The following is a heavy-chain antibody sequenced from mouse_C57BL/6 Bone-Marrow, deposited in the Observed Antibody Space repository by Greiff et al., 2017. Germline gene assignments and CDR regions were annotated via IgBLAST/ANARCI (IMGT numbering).Heavy chain of an antibody. J-gene: IGHJ4*01. CDR3: TREERDYDDAMDY. CDR2: ISSGGDYI. D-gene: IGHD2-4*01. CDR1: GFTFSSYA. V-gene: IGHV5-9-1*02. Sequence: EVKLVESGEGLVKPGGSLKLSCAASGFTFSSYAMSWVRQTPEKRLEWVAYISSGGDYIYYADTVKGRFTISRDNARNTLYLQMSSLKSEDTAMYYCTREERDYDDAMDYWCQGTSVTVSS.